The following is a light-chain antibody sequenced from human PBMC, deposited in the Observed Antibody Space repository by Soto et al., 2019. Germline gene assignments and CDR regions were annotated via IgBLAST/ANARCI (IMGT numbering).Light chain of an antibody. CDR2: EVV. CDR3: SSYTNNQRV. Sequence: QSALTQPPSASGSPGQSVTISCTGTKNDIGVYDFVSWYQHHPGKAPRLIIYEVVQRPSGVPDRFSGSKSGNTASLTVSGLQAEDEADYYCSSYTNNQRVFGGGTKLTVL. J-gene: IGLJ3*02. CDR1: KNDIGVYDF. V-gene: IGLV2-8*01.